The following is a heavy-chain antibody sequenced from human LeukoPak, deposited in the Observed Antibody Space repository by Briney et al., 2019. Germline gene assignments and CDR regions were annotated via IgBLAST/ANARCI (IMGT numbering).Heavy chain of an antibody. V-gene: IGHV4-59*01. D-gene: IGHD2-8*01. CDR2: IYYSGST. J-gene: IGHJ6*03. CDR1: GGSFSGYY. CDR3: ARDRGKYCTNGVCYENYYYMDV. Sequence: SETLSLTCAVYGGSFSGYYWSWLRQPPGKGLEWIGYIYYSGSTNYNPSLKSRVTISVDTSRNQFSLKLSSVTAADTAVYYCARDRGKYCTNGVCYENYYYMDVWGKGTTVTVSS.